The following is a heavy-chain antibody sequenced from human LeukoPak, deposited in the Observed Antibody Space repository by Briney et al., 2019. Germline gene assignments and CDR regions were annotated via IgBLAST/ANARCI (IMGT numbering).Heavy chain of an antibody. CDR2: INHSGST. CDR3: ARRIPRYYYDSSGLYYFDY. V-gene: IGHV4-34*01. Sequence: PSETLSLTCAVYGGSSSGYYWSWIRQPPGKGLEWIGEINHSGSTNYNPSLKSRVTISVDTSKNQFSLKLSSVTAADTAVYYCARRIPRYYYDSSGLYYFDYWGQGTLVTVSS. J-gene: IGHJ4*02. D-gene: IGHD3-22*01. CDR1: GGSSSGYY.